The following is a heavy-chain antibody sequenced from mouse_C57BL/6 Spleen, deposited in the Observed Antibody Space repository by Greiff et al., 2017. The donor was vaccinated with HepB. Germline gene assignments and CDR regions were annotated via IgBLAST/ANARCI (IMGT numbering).Heavy chain of an antibody. CDR1: GYTFTSYW. CDR3: ARGYYYGSSPYYAMDY. J-gene: IGHJ4*01. CDR2: IDPSDSET. V-gene: IGHV1-52*01. Sequence: QVQLQQSGAELVRPGSSVKLSCKASGYTFTSYWMHWVKQRPIQGLEWIGNIDPSDSETHYNQKFKDKATLTVDKSSSTAYMQLSSLTSEDSAVYYCARGYYYGSSPYYAMDYWGQGTSVTVSS. D-gene: IGHD1-1*01.